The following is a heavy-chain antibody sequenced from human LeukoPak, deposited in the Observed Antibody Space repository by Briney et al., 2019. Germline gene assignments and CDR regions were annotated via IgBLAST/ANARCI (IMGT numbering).Heavy chain of an antibody. Sequence: PSETLSLTCTVSGGSISSSSHYWGWIRQPPGKGLEWVGSIYFSGSTYYNASLKTRVTVSVDTYRNQFSLRLTSVTAADTAVYYCASSPWGDYYFDSWGQGTLLSVSS. D-gene: IGHD2-21*02. CDR3: ASSPWGDYYFDS. CDR2: IYFSGST. J-gene: IGHJ4*02. CDR1: GGSISSSSHY. V-gene: IGHV4-39*01.